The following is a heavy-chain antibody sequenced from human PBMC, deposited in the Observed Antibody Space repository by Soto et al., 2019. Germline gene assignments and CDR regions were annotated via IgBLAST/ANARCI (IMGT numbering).Heavy chain of an antibody. J-gene: IGHJ6*03. D-gene: IGHD2-2*01. CDR2: IKQDGSEK. CDR3: AREARIVVVPAAIVYYYYYMDV. CDR1: GFTFSSYW. Sequence: EVQLVESGGGLVQPGGSLRLSCAASGFTFSSYWMSWVRQAPGKGLEWVANIKQDGSEKYYVDSVKGRFTISRDNAKNSLYLQMNSLRAVDTAVYYCAREARIVVVPAAIVYYYYYMDVWGKGTTVTVSS. V-gene: IGHV3-7*01.